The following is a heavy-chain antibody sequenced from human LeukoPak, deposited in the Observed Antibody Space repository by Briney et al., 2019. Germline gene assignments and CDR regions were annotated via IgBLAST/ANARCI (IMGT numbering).Heavy chain of an antibody. Sequence: PGGSLRLSCAASGFTFSSYSMNWVRQAPGKGLEWVSYISSSSSTIYYADSVKGRFTISRDNAKNSLYLQMNSLRAEDTAVYYCGGYNCSSTTCYTGGFDYWGQGPLVTVSS. J-gene: IGHJ4*02. CDR2: ISSSSSTI. CDR1: GFTFSSYS. CDR3: GGYNCSSTTCYTGGFDY. D-gene: IGHD2-2*02. V-gene: IGHV3-48*01.